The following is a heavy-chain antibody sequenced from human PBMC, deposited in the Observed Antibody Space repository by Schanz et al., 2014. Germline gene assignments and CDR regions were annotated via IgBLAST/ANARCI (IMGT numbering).Heavy chain of an antibody. V-gene: IGHV3-21*01. CDR2: ISSSGFST. J-gene: IGHJ6*02. D-gene: IGHD2-15*01. Sequence: EVQVVESGGGLVKPGGSLRLSCAASGFTLSVYTMNWVRQAPGKGLERVSSISSSGFSTNYADSVKGRFTISRDNAENSLFLQMNSLRDEDPAVYYCANSRYCSGGRCLRYHYYRVDVWGQGTTVTVSS. CDR3: ANSRYCSGGRCLRYHYYRVDV. CDR1: GFTLSVYT.